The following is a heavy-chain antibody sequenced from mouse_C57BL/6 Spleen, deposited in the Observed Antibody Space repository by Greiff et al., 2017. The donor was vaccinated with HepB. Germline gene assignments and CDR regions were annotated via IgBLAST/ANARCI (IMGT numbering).Heavy chain of an antibody. J-gene: IGHJ3*01. D-gene: IGHD3-2*02. CDR2: IDPEDGET. Sequence: VQLQQSGAELVKPGASVKLSCTASGFNIKDYYMHWVKQRTEQGLEWIGRIDPEDGETKYAPTFQGQATITADTSSNTAYLQLSSLTSEDTAVYYCARRGGQLRLGFAYWGQGTLVTVSA. CDR1: GFNIKDYY. CDR3: ARRGGQLRLGFAY. V-gene: IGHV14-2*01.